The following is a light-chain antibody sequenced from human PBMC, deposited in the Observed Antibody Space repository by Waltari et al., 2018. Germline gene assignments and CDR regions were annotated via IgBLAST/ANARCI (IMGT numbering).Light chain of an antibody. CDR3: QHYNSFSALFT. CDR1: QSISRW. J-gene: IGKJ3*01. Sequence: DIQMTQSPSTVSASVGDRDTITCRASQSISRWLAWYQQKPGKAPKLLIHKASSLQSGVPSRFSGSGSGTEFTLNITSLQPDDFATYYCQHYNSFSALFTFGPGTQLDIK. V-gene: IGKV1-5*03. CDR2: KAS.